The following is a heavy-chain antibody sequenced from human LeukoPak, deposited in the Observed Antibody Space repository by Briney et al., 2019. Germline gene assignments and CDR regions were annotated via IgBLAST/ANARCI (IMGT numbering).Heavy chain of an antibody. D-gene: IGHD4-11*01. Sequence: ASVKVSCKASGGTFSSYAISWVRQAPGQGLEWVGGIIPIYGTPHYAQKFQGRVTITADESTSTGYMELSSLRSEDTAVYYCARARNRNYYFHGVDVWGQGTTVTVSS. CDR1: GGTFSSYA. CDR3: ARARNRNYYFHGVDV. V-gene: IGHV1-69*13. CDR2: IIPIYGTP. J-gene: IGHJ6*02.